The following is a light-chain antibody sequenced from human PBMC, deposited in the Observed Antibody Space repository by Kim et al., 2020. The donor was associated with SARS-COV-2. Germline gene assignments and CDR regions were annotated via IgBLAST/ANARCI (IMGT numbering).Light chain of an antibody. CDR1: SSDIGGYNY. CDR3: TSYTSTSTLV. Sequence: GQSITSSCTGTSSDIGGYNYVSWYQQHPGKAPKLMIYDVTKRPLRVSDRFSGSKSGNTASLTISGLQAEDEADYYCTSYTSTSTLVFGGATRLTVL. J-gene: IGLJ2*01. CDR2: DVT. V-gene: IGLV2-14*04.